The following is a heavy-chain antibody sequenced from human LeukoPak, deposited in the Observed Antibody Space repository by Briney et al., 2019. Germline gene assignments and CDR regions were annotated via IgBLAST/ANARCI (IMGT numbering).Heavy chain of an antibody. V-gene: IGHV7-4-1*02. CDR3: ARVRYYYDSSGYYEDWYFDL. CDR1: GYTFTSYA. J-gene: IGHJ2*01. Sequence: ASVKVSFKASGYTFTSYAMNWVRQAPGQGLEWMGWINTNTGNPTYAQGFTGRFVFSLGTSVSTAYLQISSLKAEDTAVYYCARVRYYYDSSGYYEDWYFDLWGRGTLVTVSS. CDR2: INTNTGNP. D-gene: IGHD3-22*01.